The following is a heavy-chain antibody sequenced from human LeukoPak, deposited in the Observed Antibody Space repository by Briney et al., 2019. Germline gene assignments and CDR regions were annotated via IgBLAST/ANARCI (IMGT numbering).Heavy chain of an antibody. CDR2: INPSGGST. CDR3: ARDHCSGGSCNYYFDY. D-gene: IGHD2-15*01. CDR1: GYTFTSYY. Sequence: ASVKVSCKASGYTFTSYYMHWVRQAPGQGLEWMGIINPSGGSTSYAQKFQGRVTMTRDMSTSTVYMELSSLRSEDTAVYYCARDHCSGGSCNYYFDYWGQGTLVTVSS. J-gene: IGHJ4*02. V-gene: IGHV1-46*01.